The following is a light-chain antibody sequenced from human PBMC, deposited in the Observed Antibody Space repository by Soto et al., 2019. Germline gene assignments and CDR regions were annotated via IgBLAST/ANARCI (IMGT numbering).Light chain of an antibody. CDR1: PSLQHNNGNTL. V-gene: IGKV2-28*01. CDR3: MQALQTPRT. CDR2: LGS. Sequence: EIVMTQSPLSLTVTPGEPASISCKSSPSLQHNNGNTLLDWYMQKPGQSPQLLIYLGSRRAPGAPDRVSGSGSGTDFTLRISTVEADDAAIYYCMQALQTPRTFGQGTKLEI. J-gene: IGKJ1*01.